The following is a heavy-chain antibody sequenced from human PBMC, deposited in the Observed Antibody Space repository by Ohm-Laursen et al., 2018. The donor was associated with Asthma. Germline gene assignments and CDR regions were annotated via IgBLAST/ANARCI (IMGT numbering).Heavy chain of an antibody. CDR1: GYTFTSYG. D-gene: IGHD3-22*01. Sequence: GSSVKVSCKASGYTFTSYGISWVRQAPGQGLEWMGWISAYNGNTNYAQELQGRVTMTTDTSTSTAYMELRSLRSDDTAVYYCARVDDHDSSGYPSFDPWGQGTLVTVSS. CDR2: ISAYNGNT. V-gene: IGHV1-18*01. J-gene: IGHJ5*02. CDR3: ARVDDHDSSGYPSFDP.